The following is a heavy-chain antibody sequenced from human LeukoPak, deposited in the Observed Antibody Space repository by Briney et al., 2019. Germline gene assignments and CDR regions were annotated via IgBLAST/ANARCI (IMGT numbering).Heavy chain of an antibody. CDR3: ARGGPGIVVVPAATATTTRTSFDY. Sequence: GGSLRLSCAASGFTFSSYWMNWVRQTPGKGLEWVANIKQDGSEKYYVDSVKGRFTISRDNAKNSLYLQMNSLRAEDTAVYYCARGGPGIVVVPAATATTTRTSFDYWGQGTLVTVSS. D-gene: IGHD2-2*01. CDR1: GFTFSSYW. CDR2: IKQDGSEK. V-gene: IGHV3-7*01. J-gene: IGHJ4*02.